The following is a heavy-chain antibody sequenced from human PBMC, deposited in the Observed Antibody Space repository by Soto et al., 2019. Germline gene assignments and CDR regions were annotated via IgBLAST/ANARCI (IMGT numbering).Heavy chain of an antibody. D-gene: IGHD3-10*01. V-gene: IGHV4-34*01. Sequence: SETLSLTCAVYGGSFSGYYWSWIRQPPGKGLEWIGGINHSGSTNYNPSLKSRVTISVDTSKNQFSLKLSSVTAADTAVYYCARISHRAYYYGSGSYYSPPYYFDYWGQGTLVT. CDR3: ARISHRAYYYGSGSYYSPPYYFDY. J-gene: IGHJ4*02. CDR2: INHSGST. CDR1: GGSFSGYY.